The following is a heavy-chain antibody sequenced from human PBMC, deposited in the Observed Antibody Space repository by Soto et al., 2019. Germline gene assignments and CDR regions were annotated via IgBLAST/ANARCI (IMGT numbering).Heavy chain of an antibody. J-gene: IGHJ5*02. CDR2: IDYRGST. CDR3: TNPFPPYDTPGPSWFGP. V-gene: IGHV4-39*02. D-gene: IGHD3-9*01. CDR1: GDSITKSGHY. Sequence: PSETLSLTCTVSGDSITKSGHYWGWIRQPPGKALEWIGGIDYRGSTLYNPSLRSRITMSIDTSKKFFSLTVTSGSASDTALYYCTNPFPPYDTPGPSWFGPWGQGTLVTVSS.